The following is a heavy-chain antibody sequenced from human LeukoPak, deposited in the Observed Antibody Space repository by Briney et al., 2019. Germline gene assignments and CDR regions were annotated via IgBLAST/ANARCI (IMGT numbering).Heavy chain of an antibody. V-gene: IGHV4-39*07. Sequence: SETLSLTCTVSGGSTRRADYYWGWIRQSPGKGPEWIGSIYHSGSTYYNPSLQSRVTKSVDPSKNQFSLNLSSVTAADTAVYFCARGTSAGGDHYFDSWGQGTQVTVSS. CDR2: IYHSGST. CDR3: ARGTSAGGDHYFDS. CDR1: GGSTRRADYY. J-gene: IGHJ4*02. D-gene: IGHD1-7*01.